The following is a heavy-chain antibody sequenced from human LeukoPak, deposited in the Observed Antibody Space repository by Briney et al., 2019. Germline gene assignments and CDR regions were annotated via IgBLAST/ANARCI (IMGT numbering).Heavy chain of an antibody. CDR1: GGSISSHY. V-gene: IGHV4-59*08. D-gene: IGHD7-27*01. J-gene: IGHJ5*02. Sequence: PSETLSLTCTVSGGSISSHYWSWVRQPPGKGLEWIGYIYYSGSTKYNPSLKSRATISVDTSKAHFSLKLSSATAADTAVYYCARHDPGWFDTWGQGTLVTVSS. CDR3: ARHDPGWFDT. CDR2: IYYSGST.